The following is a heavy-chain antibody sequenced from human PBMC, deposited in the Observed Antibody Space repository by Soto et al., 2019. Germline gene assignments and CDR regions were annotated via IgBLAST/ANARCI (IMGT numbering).Heavy chain of an antibody. V-gene: IGHV3-23*01. Sequence: GGSLRLSCAASGFTFSSYAMSWVRQAPGKGLEWVSAISGSGSSTYYADSVKGRFTISRDNSKNTLYLQMNSLRAEDTAVYYCAKDRSNNWNYDDAFDIWGQGTMVTVSS. D-gene: IGHD1-7*01. J-gene: IGHJ3*02. CDR2: ISGSGSST. CDR1: GFTFSSYA. CDR3: AKDRSNNWNYDDAFDI.